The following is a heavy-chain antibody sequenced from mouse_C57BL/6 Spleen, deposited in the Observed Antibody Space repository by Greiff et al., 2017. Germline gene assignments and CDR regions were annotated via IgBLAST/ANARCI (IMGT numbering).Heavy chain of an antibody. V-gene: IGHV1-54*01. CDR1: GYAFTNYL. CDR3: ARKGDYS. J-gene: IGHJ3*01. Sequence: VKLQESGAELVRPGTSVKVSCKASGYAFTNYLIEWVKQRPGQGLEWIGVINPGSGGTNYNEKFKGKATLTADKSSSTAYMQLSSLTSEDSAVYFCARKGDYSWGQGTLVTVSA. D-gene: IGHD2-12*01. CDR2: INPGSGGT.